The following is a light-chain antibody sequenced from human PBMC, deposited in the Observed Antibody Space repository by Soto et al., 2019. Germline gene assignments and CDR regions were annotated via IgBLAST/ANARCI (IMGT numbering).Light chain of an antibody. CDR3: QTWGTGYRL. V-gene: IGLV4-69*01. CDR1: SGHSGYD. J-gene: IGLJ2*01. Sequence: HPVLTQSPSASASLGASVTLTCTLSSGHSGYDIAWHQQQPEKGPRYLMRLNSGGTYTRGDGIPDRFSGSSSGTERYLTISSLQSEDEADYYCQTWGTGYRLFGGGTKLTVL. CDR2: LNSGGTY.